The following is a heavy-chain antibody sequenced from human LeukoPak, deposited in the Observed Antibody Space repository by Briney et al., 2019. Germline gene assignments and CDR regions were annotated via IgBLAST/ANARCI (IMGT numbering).Heavy chain of an antibody. CDR1: GYSFTNYW. Sequence: GESLKISCKCSGYSFTNYWIGWVRQMPGKGLEWMGIIHPGDSGTRYSPSFQGQVTMSVDESITTAYLQWSSLRASDSAIYYCARGGSYRYGSSDYWGQGTLVTVSS. CDR2: IHPGDSGT. V-gene: IGHV5-51*01. CDR3: ARGGSYRYGSSDY. J-gene: IGHJ4*02. D-gene: IGHD5-18*01.